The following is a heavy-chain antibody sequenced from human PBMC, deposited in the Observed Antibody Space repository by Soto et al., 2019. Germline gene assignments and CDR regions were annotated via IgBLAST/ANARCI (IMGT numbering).Heavy chain of an antibody. CDR3: ATPSEQASGGWSVDY. CDR1: GSTITELS. Sequence: ASVKVSCKVSGSTITELSMHWVRQAPGKGLEWMGGFDPEDGETIYAQKFQGRVTMTEDTSTDTAYMELSSLRSEDTAVYYCATPSEQASGGWSVDYWGQGTLVTV. J-gene: IGHJ4*02. D-gene: IGHD6-19*01. V-gene: IGHV1-24*01. CDR2: FDPEDGET.